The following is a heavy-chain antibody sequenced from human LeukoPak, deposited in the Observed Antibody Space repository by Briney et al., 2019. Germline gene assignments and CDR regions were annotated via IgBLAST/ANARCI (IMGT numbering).Heavy chain of an antibody. CDR3: ASVRWSGYYKGLDY. Sequence: ASVKVSCKASGYTFTCYYMHWVRQAPGQGLEWMGWINPNSGGTNYAQKVQGRVTMTRDTSISTAYMELSRLRSDDTAVYYCASVRWSGYYKGLDYWGQGTLVTVSS. V-gene: IGHV1-2*02. D-gene: IGHD3-3*01. J-gene: IGHJ4*02. CDR1: GYTFTCYY. CDR2: INPNSGGT.